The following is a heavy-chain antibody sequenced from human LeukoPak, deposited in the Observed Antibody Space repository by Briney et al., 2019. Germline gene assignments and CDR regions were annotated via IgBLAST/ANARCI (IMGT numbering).Heavy chain of an antibody. Sequence: SGTLSLTCAVSGGSISSGDYYWSWIRQPPGKGLEWIGYIYYSGSTYYNPSLKSRVTISVDTSKNQFSLKLSSVTAADTAVYYCARKYCSSTSCPFDYWGQGTLVTVSS. CDR3: ARKYCSSTSCPFDY. CDR1: GGSISSGDYY. V-gene: IGHV4-30-4*01. J-gene: IGHJ4*02. CDR2: IYYSGST. D-gene: IGHD2-2*01.